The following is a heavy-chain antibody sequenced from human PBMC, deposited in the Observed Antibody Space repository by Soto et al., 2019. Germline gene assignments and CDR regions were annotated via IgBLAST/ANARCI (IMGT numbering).Heavy chain of an antibody. V-gene: IGHV3-30-3*01. CDR2: ISYDGSNK. Sequence: GGSVRLSCAASGFTFSNSAMPWARQAPGKGLEWVAVISYDGSNKYYADSVKGRFTISRDNSKNTLYLQMNSLRGEDTAVYYCARVRYCSDNSCYSWFDYWGQGT. D-gene: IGHD2-15*01. CDR3: ARVRYCSDNSCYSWFDY. CDR1: GFTFSNSA. J-gene: IGHJ4*02.